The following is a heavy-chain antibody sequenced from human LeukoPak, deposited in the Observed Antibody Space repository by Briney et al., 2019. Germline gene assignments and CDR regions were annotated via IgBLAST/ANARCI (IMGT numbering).Heavy chain of an antibody. CDR2: IYHSGST. V-gene: IGHV4-38-2*01. D-gene: IGHD2-8*01. CDR3: ASSASIVLMVYATDY. Sequence: SETLSLTCAVSGYSISSGYYWGWIRQRPGKGLEWIGSIYHSGSTYYNPSLKSRVTISVDTSKNQFSLKLSSVTAADTAVYYCASSASIVLMVYATDYWGQGTLVTVSS. J-gene: IGHJ4*02. CDR1: GYSISSGYY.